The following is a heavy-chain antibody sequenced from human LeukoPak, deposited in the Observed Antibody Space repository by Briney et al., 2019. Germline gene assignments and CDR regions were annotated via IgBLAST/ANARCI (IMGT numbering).Heavy chain of an antibody. CDR3: ARYQPDYFDY. V-gene: IGHV4-34*01. J-gene: IGHJ4*02. Sequence: SETLSLTCAVYGGSFSSYYWSWIRQPPGKGLEWIGEINHSGSTNYNPSLKSRVTISVDTSKNQFSLKLSSVTAADTAVYYCARYQPDYFDYWGQGTLVTVSS. D-gene: IGHD2-2*01. CDR1: GGSFSSYY. CDR2: INHSGST.